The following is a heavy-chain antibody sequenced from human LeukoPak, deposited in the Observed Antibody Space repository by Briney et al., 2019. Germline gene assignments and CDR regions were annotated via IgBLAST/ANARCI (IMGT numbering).Heavy chain of an antibody. J-gene: IGHJ4*02. CDR1: GGSISSYY. Sequence: SETLSLTCTVSGGSISSYYWSWIRQPPGKGLEWIGYIYYSGSTNYNPSLKSRVTMSVDTSKNQLSLKLSSVTAADTAVYYCARSDGSSGAEVFDYWGQGTLVTVSS. D-gene: IGHD3-22*01. CDR3: ARSDGSSGAEVFDY. CDR2: IYYSGST. V-gene: IGHV4-59*12.